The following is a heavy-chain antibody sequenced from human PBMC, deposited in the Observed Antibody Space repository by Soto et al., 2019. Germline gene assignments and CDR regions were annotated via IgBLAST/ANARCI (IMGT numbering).Heavy chain of an antibody. V-gene: IGHV1-69*13. CDR2: IIPIFGTA. J-gene: IGHJ5*02. CDR3: ARILGYYYDSSGYRNWFDP. CDR1: GGTFSSYA. D-gene: IGHD3-22*01. Sequence: SVKVSCKASGGTFSSYAISWVRQAPGQGLEWMGGIIPIFGTANYAQKFQGRVTITADESTSTAYMELSSLRSEDTAVYYCARILGYYYDSSGYRNWFDPWGQGTLVTVSS.